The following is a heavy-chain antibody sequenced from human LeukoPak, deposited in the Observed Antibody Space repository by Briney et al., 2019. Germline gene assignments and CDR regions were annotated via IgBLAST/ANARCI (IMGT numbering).Heavy chain of an antibody. CDR3: ARDGYNSHFDY. D-gene: IGHD5-24*01. CDR2: ISRSGSTI. V-gene: IGHV3-11*04. CDR1: GFTFSDYY. Sequence: GGSLRLSCAASGFTFSDYYMSWIRQAPGKELEWVSYISRSGSTIYYADSVKGRFTISRDNAKNSLYLQMNSLRAEDTAVYYCARDGYNSHFDYWGQGTLVTVSS. J-gene: IGHJ4*02.